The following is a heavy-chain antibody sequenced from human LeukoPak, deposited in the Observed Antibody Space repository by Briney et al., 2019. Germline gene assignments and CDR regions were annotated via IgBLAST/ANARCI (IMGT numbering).Heavy chain of an antibody. CDR3: AKDPYSSSGYYFDY. CDR1: RFTFNKYY. D-gene: IGHD6-6*01. V-gene: IGHV3-30*18. CDR2: MSYDGSNK. J-gene: IGHJ4*02. Sequence: GGSLRLSCVASRFTFNKYYMSWVRQAPGKGLEWVAVMSYDGSNKYYADSVKGRFTISRDNSKNTLYLQMNSLRAEDTAVYYCAKDPYSSSGYYFDYWGQGTLVTVSS.